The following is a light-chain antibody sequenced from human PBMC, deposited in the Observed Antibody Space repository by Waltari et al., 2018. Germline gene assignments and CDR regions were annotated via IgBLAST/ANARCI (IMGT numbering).Light chain of an antibody. V-gene: IGKV1-9*01. CDR3: QQLNSYPLT. J-gene: IGKJ4*01. CDR1: QGISSY. Sequence: DIQLTQSPSFLSASVGDRGTITCRASQGISSYLAWYQQKPGKAPKLLIYAASTLQSGVPSRFSGSGSGTEVTLTISSLQPEDFATYYCQQLNSYPLTFGGGTKVEIK. CDR2: AAS.